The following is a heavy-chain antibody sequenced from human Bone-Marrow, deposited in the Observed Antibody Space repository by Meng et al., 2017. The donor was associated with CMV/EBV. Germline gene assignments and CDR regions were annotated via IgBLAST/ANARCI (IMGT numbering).Heavy chain of an antibody. CDR2: IRFDGSNK. CDR3: AKVGGYSSMSDY. Sequence: GESLKISCATSEFTFSSYGMYWVRQTPGKGLEWVAFIRFDGSNKYYADSVKGRFTISRDNSKNTLYLQMNSLRVEDTAVYYCAKVGGYSSMSDYWGQGIRVTGSS. CDR1: EFTFSSYG. J-gene: IGHJ4*02. V-gene: IGHV3-30*02. D-gene: IGHD6-13*01.